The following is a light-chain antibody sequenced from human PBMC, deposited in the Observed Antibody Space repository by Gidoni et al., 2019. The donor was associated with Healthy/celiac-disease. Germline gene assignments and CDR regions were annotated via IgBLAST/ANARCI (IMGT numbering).Light chain of an antibody. J-gene: IGKJ4*01. V-gene: IGKV1-27*01. CDR1: QGISNY. Sequence: DIQMTPTPSSLSASVGDRVTITCRASQGISNYLAWYQQKPGKVPKLLIYAASTMLSGVPSRFSGSGSGTDFTLTISSLQPEDVAAYYCQQYNSAPLTFGEGTKVEIK. CDR2: AAS. CDR3: QQYNSAPLT.